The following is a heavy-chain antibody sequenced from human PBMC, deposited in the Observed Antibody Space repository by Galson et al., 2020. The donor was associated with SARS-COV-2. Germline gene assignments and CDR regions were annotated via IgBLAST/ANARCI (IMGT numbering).Heavy chain of an antibody. D-gene: IGHD6-13*01. V-gene: IGHV3-23*01. Sequence: GESLKISCATSGFTFSASAMNWVRQAPGKGLEWVSSISASGGGTDYADSVKGRFTISRDNSKNTLYLQMSSLRDEDTAVYYCAKQASAGPFNYWGQGILLTVSS. CDR2: ISASGGGT. CDR3: AKQASAGPFNY. J-gene: IGHJ4*02. CDR1: GFTFSASA.